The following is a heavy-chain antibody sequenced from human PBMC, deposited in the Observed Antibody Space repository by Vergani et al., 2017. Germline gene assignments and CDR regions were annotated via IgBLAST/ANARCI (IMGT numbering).Heavy chain of an antibody. CDR3: AKDFWGAAVRGVVEY. CDR1: GFTFSNYA. V-gene: IGHV3-23*01. Sequence: EVQLLESGGGLVQPGGSLRLSCAASGFTFSNYAMNWVRQAPGKGLEWVSDISASGGSTFYADSVKGRFTVSRDNSNNTLYLHVNSLRAEDTAIYYCAKDFWGAAVRGVVEYWGQGTLVTVSS. D-gene: IGHD3-10*01. J-gene: IGHJ4*02. CDR2: ISASGGST.